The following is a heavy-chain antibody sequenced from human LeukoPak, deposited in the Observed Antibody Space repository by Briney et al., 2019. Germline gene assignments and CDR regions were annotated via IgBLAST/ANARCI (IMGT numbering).Heavy chain of an antibody. J-gene: IGHJ4*02. CDR1: GYTFTGYY. D-gene: IGHD1-1*01. V-gene: IGHV1-2*02. CDR2: INPNSGGT. Sequence: GASVKVSCKASGYTFTGYYMHWVRQAPGQGLEWMGWINPNSGGTNYAQKFQGRVTMTRDTPISTAYMELSRLRSDDTAVYYCARDINWNEGLDYWGQGTLVTVSS. CDR3: ARDINWNEGLDY.